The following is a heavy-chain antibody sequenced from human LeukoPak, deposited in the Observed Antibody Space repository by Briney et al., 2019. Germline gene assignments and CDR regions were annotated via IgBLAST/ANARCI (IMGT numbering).Heavy chain of an antibody. V-gene: IGHV4-39*07. CDR2: IYYSGRT. J-gene: IGHJ5*02. CDR3: ARSPPVRYFDWLPSGWFDP. Sequence: NPSETLSLTCIVSGVSISSTSYYWGWIRQPPGKGLEWIGSIYYSGRTYYNPSLKSRVTTSVDTSKNQFSLKLSSVTAADTAVYYCARSPPVRYFDWLPSGWFDPWGQGTLVTVSS. CDR1: GVSISSTSYY. D-gene: IGHD3-9*01.